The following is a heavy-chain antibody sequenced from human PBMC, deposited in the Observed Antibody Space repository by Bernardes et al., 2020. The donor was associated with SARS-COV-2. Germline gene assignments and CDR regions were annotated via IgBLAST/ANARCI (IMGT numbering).Heavy chain of an antibody. J-gene: IGHJ4*02. V-gene: IGHV3-23*01. CDR3: AKDYCGSDCDFFDY. CDR1: GFTLDTFA. D-gene: IGHD2-21*02. Sequence: GGSLRLSCVTSGFTLDTFAVSWVRQAPGKGLEWVSGVSNTGDTYYAASVKGRFTIPRDTSKNIVFLQMNSLRAEDTAVYYCAKDYCGSDCDFFDYWGQGTVVTVSS. CDR2: VSNTGDT.